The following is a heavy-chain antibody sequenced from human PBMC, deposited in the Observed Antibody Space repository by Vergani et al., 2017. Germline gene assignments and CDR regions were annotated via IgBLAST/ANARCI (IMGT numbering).Heavy chain of an antibody. CDR1: GYTFTSYG. D-gene: IGHD4-17*01. CDR3: ARVGYGDYVRGGIGWFDP. V-gene: IGHV1-18*01. CDR2: ISAYNGNT. J-gene: IGHJ5*02. Sequence: QVQLVQSGAEVKKPGASVKVSCKASGYTFTSYGISWVRQAPGQGLEWMGRISAYNGNTNYAQKHQGRVTMTTDTSKSTAYMELRSLRSDDTAVYYCARVGYGDYVRGGIGWFDPWGQGTLVTVSS.